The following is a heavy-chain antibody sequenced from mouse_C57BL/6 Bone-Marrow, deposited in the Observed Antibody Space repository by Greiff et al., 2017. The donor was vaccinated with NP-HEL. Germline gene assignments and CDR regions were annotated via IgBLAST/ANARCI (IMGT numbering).Heavy chain of an antibody. D-gene: IGHD1-1*01. J-gene: IGHJ2*01. CDR2: IYPENGDT. CDR3: TRLLRYYFDY. CDR1: GFNIKDDY. V-gene: IGHV14-4*01. Sequence: VHVKQSGAELVRPGASVKLSCTASGFNIKDDYMHWVKQRPEQGLEWIGWIYPENGDTEYASKFQGKATITADTSSNTAYLQLSSLTSEDTAVYYCTRLLRYYFDYWGQGTTLTVSS.